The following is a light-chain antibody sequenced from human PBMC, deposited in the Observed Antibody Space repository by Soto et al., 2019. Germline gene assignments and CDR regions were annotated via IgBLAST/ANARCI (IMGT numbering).Light chain of an antibody. CDR3: QQYGSSPWP. V-gene: IGKV3-20*01. J-gene: IGKJ1*01. Sequence: EIVLTQSPGTLSLSPGERATLSCRASQSVSSNYLAWYQQKPGQAPRPLIYGASSRATGIPDRFSGSGAGTDFTLTISRLESEDFAVYYCQQYGSSPWPFGQGTKVDSK. CDR1: QSVSSNY. CDR2: GAS.